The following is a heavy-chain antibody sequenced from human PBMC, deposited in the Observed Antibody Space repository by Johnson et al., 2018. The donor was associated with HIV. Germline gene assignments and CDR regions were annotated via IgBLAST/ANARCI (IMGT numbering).Heavy chain of an antibody. V-gene: IGHV3-30*04. CDR2: ISYGGKNK. D-gene: IGHD3-22*01. J-gene: IGHJ3*02. Sequence: QVQLVESGGGLVQPGGSLRLSCAASGFTFSSYAVHWVRQAPGKGLEWVALISYGGKNKYYAESVKGRFTISRANVKRSLYLQMNSLRVEDTALYYCARVRTGDSSGYHDAFDIWGQGTMVTVSS. CDR3: ARVRTGDSSGYHDAFDI. CDR1: GFTFSSYA.